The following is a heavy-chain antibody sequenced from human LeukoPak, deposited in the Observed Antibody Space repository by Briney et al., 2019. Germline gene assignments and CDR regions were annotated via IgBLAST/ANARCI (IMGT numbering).Heavy chain of an antibody. CDR3: ARGQPPSYYDMGV. D-gene: IGHD6-13*01. J-gene: IGHJ6*02. V-gene: IGHV3-33*01. Sequence: GSLRLSCAASGXTFSSYGMHWVRQAPGKGLEWVAVIWSDGSSKHYADSVKGRFTISRDNSKNTLYLQMNSLRAEDTALYYCARGQPPSYYDMGVWGQGTTVTVSS. CDR2: IWSDGSSK. CDR1: GXTFSSYG.